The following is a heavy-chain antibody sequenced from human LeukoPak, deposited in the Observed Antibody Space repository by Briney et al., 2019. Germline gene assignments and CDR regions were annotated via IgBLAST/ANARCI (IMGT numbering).Heavy chain of an antibody. V-gene: IGHV3-48*03. J-gene: IGHJ3*02. CDR3: ARGGSYAFDI. CDR2: ISSSGSTI. Sequence: GGSLRLPCAASGFTFSSYEMNWVRQAPGKGLEWVSYISSSGSTIYYADSVKGRFTISRDNAKNSLYLQMNSLRAEDTAVYYCARGGSYAFDIWGQGTMVTVSS. CDR1: GFTFSSYE. D-gene: IGHD6-13*01.